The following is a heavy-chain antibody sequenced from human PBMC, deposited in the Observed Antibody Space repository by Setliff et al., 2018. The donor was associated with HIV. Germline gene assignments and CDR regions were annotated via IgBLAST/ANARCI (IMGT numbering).Heavy chain of an antibody. CDR3: ARFYGNYETDNWFDP. J-gene: IGHJ5*02. D-gene: IGHD3-3*01. CDR2: INHSGDT. Sequence: SETLSLTCAVYGASFSDYYWTWIRQSPGKGLEWIGEINHSGDTNYNPSLKSRVTLSVDLSKNQFSLNLTSVSAADTAVYYCARFYGNYETDNWFDPWGHGILVTVSS. CDR1: GASFSDYY. V-gene: IGHV4-34*01.